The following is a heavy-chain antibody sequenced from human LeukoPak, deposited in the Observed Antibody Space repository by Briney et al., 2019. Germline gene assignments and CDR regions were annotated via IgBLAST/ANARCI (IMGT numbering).Heavy chain of an antibody. CDR3: ARVSIAAAAAFDY. V-gene: IGHV3-53*01. Sequence: PGGSLRLSCAASGFTVSSNYMSWVRQAPGKGLEWVSVIYSGGSTYYADSVKGRFTISRDNSKNMLYLQMNSLRAEDTAVYYCARVSIAAAAAFDYWGQGTLVTVSS. D-gene: IGHD6-13*01. CDR2: IYSGGST. CDR1: GFTVSSNY. J-gene: IGHJ4*02.